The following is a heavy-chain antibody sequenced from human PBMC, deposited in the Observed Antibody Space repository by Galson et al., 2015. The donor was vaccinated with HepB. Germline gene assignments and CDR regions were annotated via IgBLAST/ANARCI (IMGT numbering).Heavy chain of an antibody. Sequence: SLRLSCAASGSTFSDHYMAWIRQTPGKGLESLSYISGSSTDTNYADSVKGRFTISRDNAKNSLYLQMDSLRAADTAVYYCSRGPRHLDYWGQGALVTVSS. V-gene: IGHV3-11*06. J-gene: IGHJ4*02. CDR2: ISGSSTDT. CDR1: GSTFSDHY. CDR3: SRGPRHLDY.